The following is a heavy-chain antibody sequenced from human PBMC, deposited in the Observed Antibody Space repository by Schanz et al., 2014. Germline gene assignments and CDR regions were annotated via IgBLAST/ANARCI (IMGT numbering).Heavy chain of an antibody. CDR1: GGSISSNY. Sequence: QVQLQESGPGLVKPSETLSLTCTVSGGSISSNYWSWIRQPPGKGLEWIGYLYYSGSTNYNPSLKSRVTISVDTPKNQSSLKLSSVTAADTAVYYCARLWFGDHYYYYGMDVWGQGTTVTVSS. V-gene: IGHV4-59*01. D-gene: IGHD3-10*01. J-gene: IGHJ6*02. CDR3: ARLWFGDHYYYYGMDV. CDR2: LYYSGST.